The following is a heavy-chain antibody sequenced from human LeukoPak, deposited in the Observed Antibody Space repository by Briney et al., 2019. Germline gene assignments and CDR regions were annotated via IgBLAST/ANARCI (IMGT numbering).Heavy chain of an antibody. CDR3: ARSLQFHYDFWSGYYNSNWFDP. Sequence: ASVKVSCKASGGTFSSYAISWVRQAPGQGLEWMGRIIPILGIANYAQKFQGRVTITADKSTSTAYMELSSLRSEDTAVYYCARSLQFHYDFWSGYYNSNWFDPWGRGTLVTVSS. J-gene: IGHJ5*02. D-gene: IGHD3-3*01. V-gene: IGHV1-69*04. CDR1: GGTFSSYA. CDR2: IIPILGIA.